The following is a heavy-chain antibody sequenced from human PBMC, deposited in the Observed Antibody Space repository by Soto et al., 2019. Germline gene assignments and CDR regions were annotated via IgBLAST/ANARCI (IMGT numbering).Heavy chain of an antibody. V-gene: IGHV4-31*03. CDR1: GGSISSGGYY. Sequence: SETLSLTCTVSGGSISSGGYYWSWIRQHPGKGLEWIRYIYYSGSTYYNPSLKSRVTISVDTSKNQFSLKLSSVTAADTAVYYCARALPDYIVVVTATFDYWGQGTLVTVSS. D-gene: IGHD2-21*02. J-gene: IGHJ4*02. CDR3: ARALPDYIVVVTATFDY. CDR2: IYYSGST.